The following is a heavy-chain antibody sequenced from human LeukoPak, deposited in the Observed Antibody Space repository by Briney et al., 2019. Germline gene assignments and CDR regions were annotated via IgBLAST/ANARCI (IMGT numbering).Heavy chain of an antibody. CDR3: AKQQGSYYDSSGYAEFDY. D-gene: IGHD3-22*01. J-gene: IGHJ4*02. V-gene: IGHV3-23*01. CDR2: ISGSGGST. Sequence: GGSLRLSCAASGFTFSSYAMSWVRQAPGKGLEWVSAISGSGGSTYYADSVKGRFTISRDNSKNTLYLQMNSLRAEDTAVYYCAKQQGSYYDSSGYAEFDYWGQGTLVTVSS. CDR1: GFTFSSYA.